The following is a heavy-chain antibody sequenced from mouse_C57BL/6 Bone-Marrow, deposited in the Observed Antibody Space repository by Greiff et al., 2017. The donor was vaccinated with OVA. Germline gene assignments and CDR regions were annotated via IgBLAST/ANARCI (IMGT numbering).Heavy chain of an antibody. CDR3: ANGETAQATRGFDY. V-gene: IGHV1-74*01. CDR2: IHPSDSDT. Sequence: QVQLKQPGAELVKPGASVKVSCKASGYTFTSYWMHWVKQRPGQGLEWIGRIHPSDSDTNYNQKFKGKATLTVDKSSSTAYMQLSSLTSEDSAVYYCANGETAQATRGFDYWGLGTTLTVSS. D-gene: IGHD3-2*02. CDR1: GYTFTSYW. J-gene: IGHJ2*01.